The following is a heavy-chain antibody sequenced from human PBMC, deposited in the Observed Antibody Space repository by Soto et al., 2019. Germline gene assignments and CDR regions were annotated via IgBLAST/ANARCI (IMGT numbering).Heavy chain of an antibody. CDR2: INGDASST. CDR1: RFSIRDHW. CDR3: ARDWWCAMEF. J-gene: IGHJ6*02. D-gene: IGHD2-21*01. Sequence: GVSLRLSCEASRFSIRDHWMHWVRQAPGEGLVWVSCINGDASSTTYADSVKCRLTISTDDAKNKEYLQMTSLRAEDTAVHFCARDWWCAMEFWGQGTRVTVSS. V-gene: IGHV3-74*01.